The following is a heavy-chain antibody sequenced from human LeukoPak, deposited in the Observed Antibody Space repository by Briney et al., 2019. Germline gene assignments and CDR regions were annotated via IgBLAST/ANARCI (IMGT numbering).Heavy chain of an antibody. CDR3: ATSVTFGGVIASYYYYGMDV. CDR1: GRSISSYY. Sequence: SETLSLTCTVSGRSISSYYWSWIRQPPGKGLEWIGYIYYSGSTNYNPSLKSRVTISVDTSKNQFSLKLSSVTAADTAVYYCATSVTFGGVIASYYYYGMDVWGKGTTVTVSS. CDR2: IYYSGST. V-gene: IGHV4-59*01. D-gene: IGHD3-16*02. J-gene: IGHJ6*04.